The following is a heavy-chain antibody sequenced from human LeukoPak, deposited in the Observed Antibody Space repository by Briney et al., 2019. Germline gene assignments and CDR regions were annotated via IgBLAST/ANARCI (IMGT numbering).Heavy chain of an antibody. V-gene: IGHV3-48*04. Sequence: GGSLRLCCAASGFTFRTYWMSWVRQAPGKGLEWVSYISSSGSTIYYADSAKGRFTISRDNAKNSLYLQMNSLRAEDTAVYYCAVSVGATSEWFDPWGQGTLVTVSS. CDR2: ISSSGSTI. CDR1: GFTFRTYW. J-gene: IGHJ5*02. D-gene: IGHD1-26*01. CDR3: AVSVGATSEWFDP.